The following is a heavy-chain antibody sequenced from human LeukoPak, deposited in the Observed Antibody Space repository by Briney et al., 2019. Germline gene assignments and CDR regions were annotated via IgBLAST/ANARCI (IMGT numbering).Heavy chain of an antibody. CDR2: IYSDGST. CDR3: ARAPPYYYDSSGYYPTFDY. D-gene: IGHD3-22*01. J-gene: IGHJ4*02. Sequence: PGGSLRLSCAASGFTVSSNYMSWVRQAPGRGLEWVSVIYSDGSTYYADSVKGRFTISRDNSKNTLYLQMNGLRAEDTAVYYCARAPPYYYDSSGYYPTFDYWGQGTLVTVSS. CDR1: GFTVSSNY. V-gene: IGHV3-66*01.